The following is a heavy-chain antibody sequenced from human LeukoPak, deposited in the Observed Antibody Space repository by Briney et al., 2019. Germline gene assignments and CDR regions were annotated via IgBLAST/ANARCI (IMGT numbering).Heavy chain of an antibody. CDR2: INSDDSSI. CDR1: GFTFSDYG. CDR3: ARDRSPGILDF. J-gene: IGHJ4*02. Sequence: GGPLRLSCAASGFTFSDYGMHWVRQAPGKGLVWVSRINSDDSSIPYADSVQGRLTISRDHAKNTLYLQMNSLRAEDTAVYFCARDRSPGILDFWSQGTLVTVSS. V-gene: IGHV3-74*03.